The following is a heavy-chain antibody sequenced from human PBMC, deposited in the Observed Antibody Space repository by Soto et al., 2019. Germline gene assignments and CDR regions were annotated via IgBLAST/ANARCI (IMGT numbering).Heavy chain of an antibody. CDR2: INAGNGNT. CDR3: ASDVLRYFDGVNFDYYYYYGMDV. J-gene: IGHJ6*02. D-gene: IGHD3-9*01. CDR1: GYTFTSYA. V-gene: IGHV1-3*01. Sequence: SVKVSCKASGYTFTSYAMHWVRQAPGQRLEWMGWINAGNGNTKYSQKFQGRVTITRDTSASTAYMELSSLRSEDTAVYYCASDVLRYFDGVNFDYYYYYGMDVWGQGTTVTVSS.